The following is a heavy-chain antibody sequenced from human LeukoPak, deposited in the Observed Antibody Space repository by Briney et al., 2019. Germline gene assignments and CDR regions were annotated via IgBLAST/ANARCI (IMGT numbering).Heavy chain of an antibody. D-gene: IGHD3-10*01. CDR2: IFYSGST. CDR1: GGSISSGDYY. CDR3: ARARGVRGVESFDY. J-gene: IGHJ4*02. V-gene: IGHV4-30-4*01. Sequence: SQTLSLTCTVSGGSISSGDYYWSWIRQPPGKGLEWIGYIFYSGSTYYNPSLKSRVTISVDTSKNQFSLKLSSVTAADTAVYYCARARGVRGVESFDYWGQGTLVTVSS.